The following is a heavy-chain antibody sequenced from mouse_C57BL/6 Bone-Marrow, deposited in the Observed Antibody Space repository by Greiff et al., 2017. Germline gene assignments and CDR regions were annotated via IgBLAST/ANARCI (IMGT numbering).Heavy chain of an antibody. D-gene: IGHD1-1*01. J-gene: IGHJ1*03. V-gene: IGHV1-55*01. CDR2: IYPGSGST. Sequence: VQLQQPGAELVKPGASVKMSCKASGYTFTSYWITWVKQRPGQGLEWIGDIYPGSGSTNYNEKFKSKATLTVDTSSSTAYMQLSSLTSEDSAVYYCAREEGGITTGPRYWYFDVWGTGTTVTVSS. CDR1: GYTFTSYW. CDR3: AREEGGITTGPRYWYFDV.